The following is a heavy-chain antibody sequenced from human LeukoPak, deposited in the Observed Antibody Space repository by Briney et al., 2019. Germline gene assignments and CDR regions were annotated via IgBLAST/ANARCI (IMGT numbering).Heavy chain of an antibody. D-gene: IGHD5-18*01. J-gene: IGHJ4*02. CDR1: GFTLYNYA. CDR2: IGGNGDTS. V-gene: IGHV3-64*02. CDR3: ATRHEYSYPY. Sequence: SGGSLRLSCVASGFTLYNYAMHWVRQAPGKGLEYVSAIGGNGDTSYYADSVKGKFTISRDNAKNTVYLQLGSLRTEDMAVYYCATRHEYSYPYWGQGTLVTVSS.